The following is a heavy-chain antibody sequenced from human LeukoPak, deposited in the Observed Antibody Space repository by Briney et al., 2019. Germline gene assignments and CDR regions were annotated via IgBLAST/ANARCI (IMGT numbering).Heavy chain of an antibody. CDR2: IYTSGST. J-gene: IGHJ1*01. D-gene: IGHD3-3*01. CDR3: AVIWSGYYTGIGSYFQH. V-gene: IGHV4-61*02. Sequence: SETLSLTCTVSGGSISSGSYYWSWIRQPAGKGLEWIGRIYTSGSTNYNPSLKSRVTISVDTSKTQFSLKLSSVTAADTAVYYCAVIWSGYYTGIGSYFQHWGQGTLVTVSS. CDR1: GGSISSGSYY.